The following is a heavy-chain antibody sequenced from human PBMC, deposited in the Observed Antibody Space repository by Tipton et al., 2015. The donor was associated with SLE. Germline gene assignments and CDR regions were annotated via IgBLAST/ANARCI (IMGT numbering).Heavy chain of an antibody. CDR1: GGSISSHY. CDR3: ARKVLTGTTRWYFDL. CDR2: IYYSGST. V-gene: IGHV4-59*11. J-gene: IGHJ2*01. D-gene: IGHD1-7*01. Sequence: TLSLTCTVSGGSISSHYWSWIRQPPGKGLEWIGYIYYSGSTNYNPSLKSRVTISVDTSKNQFSLNLISVTAADTAVYYCARKVLTGTTRWYFDLWGRGTLVTVSS.